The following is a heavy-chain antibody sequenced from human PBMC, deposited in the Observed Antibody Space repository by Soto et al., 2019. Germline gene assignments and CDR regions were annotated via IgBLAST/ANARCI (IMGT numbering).Heavy chain of an antibody. J-gene: IGHJ6*03. D-gene: IGHD2-2*01. V-gene: IGHV1-18*01. CDR2: ISADNVHT. CDR3: ASVGYCSGYSCHYMDV. Sequence: QVQLVQSGGEVKAPGASVKVSCKASGYTFTSYGFNWVRQAPGQGLGWMGWISADNVHTNYAQKFQGRVNMTTDTFTSTAYLELRSLRSDDTAVYYCASVGYCSGYSCHYMDVWGRGTTVTVSS. CDR1: GYTFTSYG.